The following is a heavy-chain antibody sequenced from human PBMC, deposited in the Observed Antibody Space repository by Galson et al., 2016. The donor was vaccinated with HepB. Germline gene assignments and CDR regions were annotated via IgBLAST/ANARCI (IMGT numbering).Heavy chain of an antibody. CDR3: ARVVGTRHYFDF. Sequence: SETLSLTCSVSGDSINTTDYYWGWIRQPPGEGLEWIGNIFYIGMTYYNPSLKSRVTMSVDTSKNQFSLKLTSVTAADTALYYCARVVGTRHYFDFWSRGTLVTVSS. D-gene: IGHD1-26*01. CDR2: IFYIGMT. V-gene: IGHV4-39*07. J-gene: IGHJ4*02. CDR1: GDSINTTDYY.